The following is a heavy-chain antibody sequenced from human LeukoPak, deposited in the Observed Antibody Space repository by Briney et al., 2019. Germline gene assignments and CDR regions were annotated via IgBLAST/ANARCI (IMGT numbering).Heavy chain of an antibody. D-gene: IGHD1-26*01. Sequence: GGSLRLSRAASGFTFSSYEMNWVRQAPGKGLEWVSYISSSGSTIYYADSVKGRFTISRDNAKNSLYLQMNSLRAEDTAVYYCARRRDSGSLQHFDYWGQGTLVTVSS. J-gene: IGHJ4*02. CDR2: ISSSGSTI. CDR1: GFTFSSYE. V-gene: IGHV3-48*03. CDR3: ARRRDSGSLQHFDY.